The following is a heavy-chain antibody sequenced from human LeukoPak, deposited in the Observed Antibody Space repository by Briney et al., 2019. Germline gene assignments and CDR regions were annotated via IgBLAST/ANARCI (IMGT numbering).Heavy chain of an antibody. CDR1: GFTVSSNY. J-gene: IGHJ3*02. V-gene: IGHV3-53*01. D-gene: IGHD2-2*01. CDR3: ARGKPAAITAFDI. Sequence: GGSLRLSCAASGFTVSSNYMSWVRQAPGKGLEWVSVIYSGGYTYYADSVKGRFTISRDSSKNSLYLQMNSLRAEDTAVYYCARGKPAAITAFDIWGQGTMVTVSS. CDR2: IYSGGYT.